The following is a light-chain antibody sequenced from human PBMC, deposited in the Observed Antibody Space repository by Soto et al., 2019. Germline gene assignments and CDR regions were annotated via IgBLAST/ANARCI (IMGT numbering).Light chain of an antibody. V-gene: IGKV3-15*01. Sequence: EIVMKQSPATLPVSPGERATLSCRASQSVSRKLAWYQQKPGQAPRLLIYGASTRATGVPARFSASGSGTEFTLSISGLQYEDFAIYYCQQYSNWPPWTFGPGTKVDIK. CDR1: QSVSRK. J-gene: IGKJ1*01. CDR2: GAS. CDR3: QQYSNWPPWT.